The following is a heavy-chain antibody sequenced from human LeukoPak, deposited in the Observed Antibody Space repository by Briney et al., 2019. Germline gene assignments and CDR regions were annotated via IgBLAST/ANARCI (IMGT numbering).Heavy chain of an antibody. CDR2: IYYSGST. D-gene: IGHD6-13*01. J-gene: IGHJ3*02. Sequence: SETLSLTCTVSGGSISSSSYYWGWIRQPPGKGLEWIGSIYYSGSTYYNPSLKSRVPISVDTSKNQFSLKLSSVTAADTAVYYCARDLSAYSSSPHRAFDIWGQGTMVTVSS. CDR1: GGSISSSSYY. V-gene: IGHV4-39*07. CDR3: ARDLSAYSSSPHRAFDI.